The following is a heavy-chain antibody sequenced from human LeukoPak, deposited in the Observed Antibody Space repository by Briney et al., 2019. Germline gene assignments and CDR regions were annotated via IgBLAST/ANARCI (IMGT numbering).Heavy chain of an antibody. CDR1: GFTFSSYN. Sequence: GGSLRLSCAASGFTFSSYNMNWVRQAPGKGLEWVSSISSSSSYIYYADSVKGRFTISRDNAKNSLYLRMNSLRAEDTAVYYCAKGTEWELLRSNFDYWGQGTLVTVSS. V-gene: IGHV3-21*01. D-gene: IGHD1-26*01. J-gene: IGHJ4*02. CDR2: ISSSSSYI. CDR3: AKGTEWELLRSNFDY.